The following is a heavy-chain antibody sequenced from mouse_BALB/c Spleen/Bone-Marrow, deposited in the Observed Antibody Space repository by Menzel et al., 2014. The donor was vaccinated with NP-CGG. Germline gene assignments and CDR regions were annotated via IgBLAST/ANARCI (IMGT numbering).Heavy chain of an antibody. CDR2: IRNKAYGYTT. Sequence: EVQGVESGGGLVQPGSSLRLSCATSGFTFTDYYMNWVRQPPGKALEWLGFIRNKAYGYTTEYSASVKGRFTISRDNSQSILYLQMNTLRAEDSATYYCARGGNDLDYWGQGTTLTVSS. V-gene: IGHV7-3*02. CDR3: ARGGNDLDY. D-gene: IGHD2-3*01. J-gene: IGHJ2*01. CDR1: GFTFTDYY.